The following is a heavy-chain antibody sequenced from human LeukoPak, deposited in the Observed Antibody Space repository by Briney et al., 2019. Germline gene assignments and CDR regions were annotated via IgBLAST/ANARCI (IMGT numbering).Heavy chain of an antibody. CDR2: ISSSSSTI. V-gene: IGHV3-48*01. J-gene: IGHJ4*02. Sequence: GGSLRLSCAASGFTFSSYSMNWVRQAPGKGLKWVSYISSSSSTIYYADSVKGRFTISRDNAKNSLYLQMNSLRAEDTAVYYCARSRWGTTLDYWGQGTLVTVSS. CDR1: GFTFSSYS. D-gene: IGHD3-16*01. CDR3: ARSRWGTTLDY.